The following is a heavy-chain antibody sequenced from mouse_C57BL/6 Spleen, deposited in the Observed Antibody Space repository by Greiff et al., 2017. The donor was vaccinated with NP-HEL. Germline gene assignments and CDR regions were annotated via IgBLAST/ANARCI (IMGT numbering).Heavy chain of an antibody. V-gene: IGHV1-61*01. D-gene: IGHD1-1*01. J-gene: IGHJ1*03. Sequence: VQLQQPGAELVRPGSSVKLSCKASGYTFTSYWMEWVKQRPGQGLEWIGNIYPSDSETHYNQKFKDKATLTVDKSSSTAYMQLSSLTSEDSAVYYCARRGLLRSDFDVWGTGTTVTVSS. CDR3: ARRGLLRSDFDV. CDR1: GYTFTSYW. CDR2: IYPSDSET.